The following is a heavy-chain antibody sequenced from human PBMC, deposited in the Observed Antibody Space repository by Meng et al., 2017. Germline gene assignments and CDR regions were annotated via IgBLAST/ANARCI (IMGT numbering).Heavy chain of an antibody. Sequence: EVHLMESGGGLVQPGGSLRLSCAASELNVSTSFLSWVRQAPGKGLEWVSVIYSGGNTYYADSVKGRFTISRHNSKNTLYLQMNSLTVEDTAVYYCATSSDAFEIWGQGTMVTVSS. V-gene: IGHV3-53*04. CDR3: ATSSDAFEI. D-gene: IGHD6-6*01. CDR1: ELNVSTSF. CDR2: IYSGGNT. J-gene: IGHJ3*02.